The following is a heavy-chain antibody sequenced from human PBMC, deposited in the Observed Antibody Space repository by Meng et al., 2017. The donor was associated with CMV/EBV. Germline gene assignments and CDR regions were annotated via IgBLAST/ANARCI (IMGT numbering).Heavy chain of an antibody. J-gene: IGHJ4*02. Sequence: GGSLRLSCTASGFTFDYHALHWVRQAAGKGLEWVAGISWNSVSIGYADSEKGRFIISRDDAKSSLYLQMNSLRTEDTAMYFCAKLQGSKDYWGQGTLVTVSS. CDR2: ISWNSVSI. CDR1: GFTFDYHA. V-gene: IGHV3-9*01. CDR3: AKLQGSKDY.